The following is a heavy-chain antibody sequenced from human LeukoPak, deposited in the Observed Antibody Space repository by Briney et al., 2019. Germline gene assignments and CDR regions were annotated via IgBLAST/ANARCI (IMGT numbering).Heavy chain of an antibody. CDR1: GFSFSTYG. Sequence: GGSLRLSCTASGFSFSTYGMSWDRQAPGKGLEWVSGISGNGGSTDYADSVKGRFTISRDNSKNTLFLQMNSLRAEDTAVYYCAKDRATYSSTWTTFDYWGQGTLVTVSS. V-gene: IGHV3-23*01. D-gene: IGHD6-13*01. J-gene: IGHJ4*02. CDR2: ISGNGGST. CDR3: AKDRATYSSTWTTFDY.